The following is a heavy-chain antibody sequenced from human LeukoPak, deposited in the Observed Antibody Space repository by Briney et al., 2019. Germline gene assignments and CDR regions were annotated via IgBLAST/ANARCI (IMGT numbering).Heavy chain of an antibody. CDR2: IYSTGST. V-gene: IGHV4-4*07. CDR1: GGSISSYY. Sequence: PSETLSLTCAVSGGSISSYYWSWIRQPAGKGLEWIGGIYSTGSTNYNPSLKSRVTMSVDTSKNQSSLRLRSVTAADTAVYYCGRQMAATDNGGFVFWGQGALVTVSS. D-gene: IGHD4-23*01. J-gene: IGHJ4*02. CDR3: GRQMAATDNGGFVF.